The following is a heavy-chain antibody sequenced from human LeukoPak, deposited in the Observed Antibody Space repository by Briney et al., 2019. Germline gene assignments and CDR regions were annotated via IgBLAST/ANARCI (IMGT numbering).Heavy chain of an antibody. V-gene: IGHV7-4-1*02. CDR3: ARSYYHFWSDYQYPGDY. CDR1: GYTFTSYA. CDR2: INTNTGNP. J-gene: IGHJ4*02. Sequence: ASVKVSCKASGYTFTSYAMNWVRQAPGQGLEWMGWINTNTGNPTYAQGFTGRFVFSLDTSVSTAYLQISSLKAEDTAVYYCARSYYHFWSDYQYPGDYWGQGTLVTVSS. D-gene: IGHD3-3*01.